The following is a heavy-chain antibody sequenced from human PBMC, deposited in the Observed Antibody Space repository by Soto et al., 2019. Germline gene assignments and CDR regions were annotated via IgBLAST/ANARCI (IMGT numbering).Heavy chain of an antibody. J-gene: IGHJ4*02. D-gene: IGHD2-15*01. CDR2: ISYDGSNK. CDR1: GFTFSSYG. Sequence: GGSLRLSCAASGFTFSSYGMHWVRQAPGKGLEWVAVISYDGSNKYYADSVKGRFTISRDNSKNTLYLQMNSLRAEDTAVYYCAKQVEVVVVVAATPRSDLDYWGQGTLVTVSS. CDR3: AKQVEVVVVVAATPRSDLDY. V-gene: IGHV3-30*18.